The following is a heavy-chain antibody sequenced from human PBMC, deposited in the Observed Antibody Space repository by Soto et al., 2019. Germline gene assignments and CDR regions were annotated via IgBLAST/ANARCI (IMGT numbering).Heavy chain of an antibody. CDR2: IYWDNAK. CDR3: AHRVSTNLVGMWVGRGFAT. J-gene: IGHJ5*02. CDR1: GFSLTANGET. Sequence: QITLDESGPTLLRPTHTLTLTCNFSGFSLTANGETVAWIRRAPGKTLEWLAIIYWDNAKRFSPSLRNRLTIAKDTSNKQGVLTVSDMNSDDSGTYYCAHRVSTNLVGMWVGRGFATWGPGVPVTVSS. D-gene: IGHD2-21*01. V-gene: IGHV2-5*02.